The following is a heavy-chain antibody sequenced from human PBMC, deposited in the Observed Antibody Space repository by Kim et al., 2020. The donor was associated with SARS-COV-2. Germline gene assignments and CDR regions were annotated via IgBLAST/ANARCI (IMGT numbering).Heavy chain of an antibody. D-gene: IGHD1-26*01. Sequence: GTTTDSPSLKRRVTISVDTSKNQFSLKLNSVTAADTAVYYCARTYLATIGYWGQGTLVTVSS. V-gene: IGHV4-34*01. CDR3: ARTYLATIGY. J-gene: IGHJ4*02. CDR2: GTT.